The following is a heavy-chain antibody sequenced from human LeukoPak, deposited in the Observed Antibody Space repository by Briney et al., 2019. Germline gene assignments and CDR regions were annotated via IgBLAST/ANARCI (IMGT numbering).Heavy chain of an antibody. CDR2: INHSGST. V-gene: IGHV4-34*08. CDR1: GFTFSGYE. J-gene: IGHJ3*02. Sequence: GSLRLSCTVSGFTFSGYEMNWVRQPPGKGLEWIGEINHSGSTNYNPSLKSRVTISVDTSKNQFSLKLSSVTAADTAVYYCALAPPSDAFDIWGQGTMVTVSS. CDR3: ALAPPSDAFDI.